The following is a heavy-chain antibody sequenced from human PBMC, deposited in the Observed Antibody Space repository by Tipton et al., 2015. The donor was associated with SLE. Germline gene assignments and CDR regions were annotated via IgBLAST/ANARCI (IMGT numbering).Heavy chain of an antibody. V-gene: IGHV1-18*01. CDR3: ARVGDQRLYCCSSMDV. Sequence: QSGAEVKKPGASVKVSCKASGYTFRSHGISWVRQAPGQGPEWMGWISTYNGNTKYAQSVKGRVSMPRDTSTSTAYMELRSLRPDDTAVYYCARVGDQRLYCCSSMDVWGKGTAVTVSS. CDR2: ISTYNGNT. CDR1: GYTFRSHG. J-gene: IGHJ6*03. D-gene: IGHD2-21*02.